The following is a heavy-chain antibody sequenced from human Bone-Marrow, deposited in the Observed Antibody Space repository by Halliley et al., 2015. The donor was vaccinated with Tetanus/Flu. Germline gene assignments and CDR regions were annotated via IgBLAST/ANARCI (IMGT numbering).Heavy chain of an antibody. CDR3: SKRGEKTTRHFDQ. J-gene: IGHJ4*02. V-gene: IGHV3-23*01. Sequence: EWVSTISGSGDTTYYTDSVKGRFTISRDNSQNTLYLQMNSLRAEDTAVYYCSKRGEKTTRHFDQWGQGTLVTVSS. CDR2: ISGSGDTT. D-gene: IGHD3-10*01.